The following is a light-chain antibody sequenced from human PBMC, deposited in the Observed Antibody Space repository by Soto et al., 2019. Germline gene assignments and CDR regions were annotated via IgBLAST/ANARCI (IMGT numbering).Light chain of an antibody. J-gene: IGKJ3*01. Sequence: AIQMTQSPSSLSASVGDRVTIACRASQDIINDLGCYQQKPGKAPKFLIYAASCLQSGVPSRFSGNESGTNFTLTITSLQPEALATFCCLQDYKYLFGPGTKVDIK. CDR2: AAS. V-gene: IGKV1-6*01. CDR3: LQDYKYL. CDR1: QDIIND.